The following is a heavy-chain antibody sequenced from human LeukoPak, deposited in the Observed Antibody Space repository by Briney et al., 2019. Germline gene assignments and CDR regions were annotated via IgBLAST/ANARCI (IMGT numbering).Heavy chain of an antibody. V-gene: IGHV1-46*01. CDR1: GYTFTSYY. J-gene: IGHJ3*02. D-gene: IGHD1-1*01. CDR2: INPSGGST. CDR3: ARSSTERAFDI. Sequence: ASVKVSCKASGYTFTSYYTHWVRQAPGQGLEWMGIINPSGGSTSYAQKFQGRVTMTRDTSTSTVYMELSSLRSEDTAVYYCARSSTERAFDIWGQGTMVTVSS.